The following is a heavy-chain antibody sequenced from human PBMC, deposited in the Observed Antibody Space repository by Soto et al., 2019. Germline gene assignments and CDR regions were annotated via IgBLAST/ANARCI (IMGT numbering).Heavy chain of an antibody. D-gene: IGHD4-17*01. Sequence: QITLKESGPTLVKPTQTLTLTCTLSGFSLRSPGVGVGWIRQTPGKALEWLALIFWTNDVRYSPSLRSRLTITKYTSKNKVVLTMPNVDPVDTGTDYCTHRRHVYSDSVAEFDYWGQGTLVSVSS. CDR1: GFSLRSPGVG. CDR2: IFWTNDV. V-gene: IGHV2-5*01. J-gene: IGHJ4*02. CDR3: THRRHVYSDSVAEFDY.